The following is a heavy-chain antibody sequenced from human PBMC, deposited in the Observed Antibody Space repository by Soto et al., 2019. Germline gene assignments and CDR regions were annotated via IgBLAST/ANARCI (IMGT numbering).Heavy chain of an antibody. V-gene: IGHV1-8*03. CDR1: GYTFSSYD. Sequence: ASVKVSCKASGYTFSSYDIYWVRQATGLGLEWIGWMNPNSMNTDYAQKFQGRVTITRDTSTSTVYMELSSLRSEDTAVYYCARAQFRIAATNAFDIWGQGTMVTVSS. D-gene: IGHD2-15*01. J-gene: IGHJ3*02. CDR3: ARAQFRIAATNAFDI. CDR2: MNPNSMNT.